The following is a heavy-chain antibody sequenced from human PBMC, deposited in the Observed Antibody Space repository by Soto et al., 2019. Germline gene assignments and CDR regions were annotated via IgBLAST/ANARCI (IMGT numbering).Heavy chain of an antibody. CDR3: TRVRGQDFDY. CDR2: SRHKANSYTT. Sequence: GGSLRLSCAASGFTFSDHYMDWVRQAPGKGLEWVGRSRHKANSYTTQYAASVKGRFTISRDDSKNSLYLQMNSLKAEDTAVYYCTRVRGQDFDYWGQGTLVTVSS. CDR1: GFTFSDHY. J-gene: IGHJ4*02. V-gene: IGHV3-72*01.